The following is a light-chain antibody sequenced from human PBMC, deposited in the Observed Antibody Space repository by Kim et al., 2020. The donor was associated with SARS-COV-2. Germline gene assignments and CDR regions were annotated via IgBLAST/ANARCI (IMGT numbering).Light chain of an antibody. V-gene: IGKV3-15*01. CDR3: QQYDNWPRT. J-gene: IGKJ1*01. Sequence: EIVMTQSPATLSVSPGERATLSCRASQSISSNLAWYQQKPGQAPRLLIYDATTRATGIPARFSGSGSGTEFTLTISSLQSEDLAVYYCQQYDNWPRTFGQGTKVDIK. CDR1: QSISSN. CDR2: DAT.